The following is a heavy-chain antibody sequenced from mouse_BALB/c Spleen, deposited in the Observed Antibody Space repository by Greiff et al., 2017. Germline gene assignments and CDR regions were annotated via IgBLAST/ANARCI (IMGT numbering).Heavy chain of an antibody. CDR3: AREDYAY. J-gene: IGHJ2*01. D-gene: IGHD1-1*01. Sequence: EVKLMESGGGLVKPGGSLKLSCAASGFTFSDYYMYWVRQTPEKRLEWVATISDGGSYTYYPDSVKGRFTISRDNAKNNLYLQMSSLKSEDTAMYYCAREDYAYWGQGTTLTVSS. V-gene: IGHV5-4*02. CDR2: ISDGGSYT. CDR1: GFTFSDYY.